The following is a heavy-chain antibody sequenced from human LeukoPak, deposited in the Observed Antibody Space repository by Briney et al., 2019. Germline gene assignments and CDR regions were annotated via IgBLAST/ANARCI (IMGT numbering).Heavy chain of an antibody. CDR1: GFTFSSYA. J-gene: IGHJ5*02. Sequence: GGSLRLSCAASGFTFSSYAMSWVRQAPGKGLEWVSAISGSGGSTYYADSVKGRFTISRDNSKNTLYLQMNSLRAEDTAVYYCAKDVAFLLSFIAARPQWFDPWGQGTLVTVSS. V-gene: IGHV3-23*01. D-gene: IGHD6-6*01. CDR3: AKDVAFLLSFIAARPQWFDP. CDR2: ISGSGGST.